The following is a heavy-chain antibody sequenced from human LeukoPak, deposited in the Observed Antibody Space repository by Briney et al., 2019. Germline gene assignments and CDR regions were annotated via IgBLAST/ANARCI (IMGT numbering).Heavy chain of an antibody. CDR2: IDPGDSET. D-gene: IGHD3-10*01. CDR1: GYSFTSYW. CDR3: ARQYYYGSGSQKYFDY. Sequence: GESLNISCQGSGYSFTSYWIAWVRQLPGKGMEWIGIIDPGDSETRYSPSFQGQATISADKSISPAYLQWSSLKASDTAMYYCARQYYYGSGSQKYFDYWGQGTLVTVSS. J-gene: IGHJ4*02. V-gene: IGHV5-51*01.